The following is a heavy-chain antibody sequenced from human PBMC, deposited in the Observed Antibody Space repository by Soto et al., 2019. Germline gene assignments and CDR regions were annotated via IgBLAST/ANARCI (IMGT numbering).Heavy chain of an antibody. CDR3: ARDLGYGLFDY. Sequence: GGSLRLSCAASGFTFSSYSMNWVLQAPWKGLEWVSYISSSSSTIYYADSVKGRFTISRDNAKNSLYLQMNSLRDVDTAVYYCARDLGYGLFDYWGQGTLVTVSS. CDR1: GFTFSSYS. V-gene: IGHV3-48*02. CDR2: ISSSSSTI. D-gene: IGHD5-18*01. J-gene: IGHJ4*02.